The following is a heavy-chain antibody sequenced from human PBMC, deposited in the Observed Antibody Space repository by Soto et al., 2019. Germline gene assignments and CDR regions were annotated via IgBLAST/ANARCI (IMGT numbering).Heavy chain of an antibody. D-gene: IGHD5-12*01. V-gene: IGHV3-7*01. CDR3: ARGPSYGGYDYYVDY. J-gene: IGHJ4*02. Sequence: GGSLRLSCAASGFTFSSYWMSWVRQAPGKGLEWVANIKQDGSEKYYVDSVKGRFTISRDNAKNSLYLQMNSLRAEDTAVYYCARGPSYGGYDYYVDYWGQGTRVTVSS. CDR1: GFTFSSYW. CDR2: IKQDGSEK.